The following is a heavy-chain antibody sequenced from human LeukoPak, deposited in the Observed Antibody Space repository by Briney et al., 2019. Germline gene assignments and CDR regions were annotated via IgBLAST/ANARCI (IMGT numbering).Heavy chain of an antibody. CDR1: GGSFSGYY. D-gene: IGHD1-14*01. CDR3: ARRTSYCIDY. V-gene: IGHV4-34*01. CDR2: INHSGST. Sequence: SETLSLTCAVYGGSFSGYYWSWIRQPPGKGLEWIGEINHSGSTNYNPSLKSRVTISVDTSKNQFSLKLSSVTAADTAVYYCARRTSYCIDYWGQGTLVTVSS. J-gene: IGHJ4*02.